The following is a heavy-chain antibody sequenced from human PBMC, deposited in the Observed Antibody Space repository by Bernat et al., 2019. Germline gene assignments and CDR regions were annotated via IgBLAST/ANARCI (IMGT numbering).Heavy chain of an antibody. CDR2: ISYDGSNK. CDR1: GFTFSSYA. D-gene: IGHD3-22*01. V-gene: IGHV3-30-3*01. Sequence: QVQLVESGGGVVQPGRSLRLSCAASGFTFSSYAMHWVRQAPGKGLEWVAVISYDGSNKYYADSVKGRFTISRDNSKNTLYLQMNSLRAEDTDVYYCARDLEIYDSSGYFFDWGQGTLVNVSS. CDR3: ARDLEIYDSSGYFFD. J-gene: IGHJ4*02.